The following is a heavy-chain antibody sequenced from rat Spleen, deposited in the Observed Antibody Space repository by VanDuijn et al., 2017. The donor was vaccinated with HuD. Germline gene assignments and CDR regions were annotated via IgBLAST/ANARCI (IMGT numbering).Heavy chain of an antibody. CDR3: TTDIDNRYYYVMDA. CDR1: GFTFSAYN. V-gene: IGHV5S10*01. J-gene: IGHJ4*01. CDR2: IIYDSSRT. Sequence: EVQLVESGGGLVQPGKSLKLSCAASGFTFSAYNMAWVRQAPKKGLEWVAAIIYDSSRTYYRDSVKGRFTISRDNAKSTLYLQMDSLRSEDTATYYCTTDIDNRYYYVMDAWGQGASVTVSS. D-gene: IGHD1-5*01.